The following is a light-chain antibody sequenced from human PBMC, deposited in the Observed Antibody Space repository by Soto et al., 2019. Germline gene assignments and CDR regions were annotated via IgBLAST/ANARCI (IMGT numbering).Light chain of an antibody. V-gene: IGLV2-23*01. CDR2: EGS. J-gene: IGLJ1*01. CDR3: CSYAGSGTYV. Sequence: QPVLTQPASVSGSPGQSITISCTGTSSDVGSYNLVSWYQQHPAKAPKLMIYEGSQRPSAVSNRFSGSQSGNAASLTISGLQAEDEADYYCCSYAGSGTYVFGSGTKLTVL. CDR1: SSDVGSYNL.